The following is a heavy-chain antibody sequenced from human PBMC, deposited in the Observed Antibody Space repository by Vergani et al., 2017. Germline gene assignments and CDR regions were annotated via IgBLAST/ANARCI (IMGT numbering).Heavy chain of an antibody. V-gene: IGHV3-66*02. J-gene: IGHJ5*02. D-gene: IGHD3-10*01. CDR3: ARGNYYGSGTYVDP. Sequence: ELQLVESGGGLVQPGGSLRLSCAASGSTVSGNYMNWVRQAPGKGLEWVSHIYSGDETYYADSVKGRGPISRDTSKNPLHLKINNLGVEDTAGYYCARGNYYGSGTYVDPWGQGTLVTVSS. CDR2: IYSGDET. CDR1: GSTVSGNY.